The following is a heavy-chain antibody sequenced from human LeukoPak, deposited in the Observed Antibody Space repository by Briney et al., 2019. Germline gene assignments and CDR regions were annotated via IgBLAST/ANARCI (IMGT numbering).Heavy chain of an antibody. Sequence: PSETLSLTCTVSGGSISSSSYYWGWIRQPPGKGLEWIGSIYYSGSTNYNPSLKSRVTISVDTSKNQFSLKLSSVTAADTAVYYCARLPSIAARYYFDYWGQGTLVTVSS. CDR3: ARLPSIAARYYFDY. V-gene: IGHV4-39*07. D-gene: IGHD6-6*01. J-gene: IGHJ4*02. CDR2: IYYSGST. CDR1: GGSISSSSYY.